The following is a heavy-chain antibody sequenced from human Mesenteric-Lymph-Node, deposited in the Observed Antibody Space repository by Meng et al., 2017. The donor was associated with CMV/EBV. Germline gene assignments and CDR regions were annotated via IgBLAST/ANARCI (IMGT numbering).Heavy chain of an antibody. Sequence: GGSLRLSCTVSEFTFSSFSMTWVRQAPGKGLEWISYISSRGSTTYYADSVKGRFIISRDNTKNSLYLQMNSLRAEDTAVYYCARGGGCSSTSCIYYFDYWGQGTLVTVSS. CDR3: ARGGGCSSTSCIYYFDY. CDR1: EFTFSSFS. CDR2: ISSRGSTT. V-gene: IGHV3-48*04. D-gene: IGHD2-2*01. J-gene: IGHJ4*02.